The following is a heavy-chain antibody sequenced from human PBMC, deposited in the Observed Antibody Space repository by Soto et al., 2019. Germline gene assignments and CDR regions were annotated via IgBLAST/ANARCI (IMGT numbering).Heavy chain of an antibody. D-gene: IGHD3-3*01. V-gene: IGHV4-34*01. CDR2: INHSGST. J-gene: IGHJ4*02. CDR3: ARGGTHYDFWSGYYPQGPLFDY. Sequence: ETQSLTGAVYGGSFSGYYWSWIRQPPGKGLEWIGEINHSGSTNYNPSLKSRVTISVDTSKNQFSLKLSSVTTADTAVYYCARGGTHYDFWSGYYPQGPLFDYWGQGTLVTVSS. CDR1: GGSFSGYY.